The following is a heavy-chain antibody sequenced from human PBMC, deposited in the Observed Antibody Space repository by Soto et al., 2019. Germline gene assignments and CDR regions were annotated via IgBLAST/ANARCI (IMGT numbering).Heavy chain of an antibody. CDR2: ISGSDDST. J-gene: IGHJ3*01. CDR1: GFTFSSYA. Sequence: LRLSCAASGFTFSSYAMSGVRQAPGKGLEWVSVISGSDDSTYYADSVKGRFTISRDNSKNTLYLQMNSLRAEDTAVYYCAKDRRFPDDVFDVWGQGTMVTVSS. V-gene: IGHV3-23*01. CDR3: AKDRRFPDDVFDV.